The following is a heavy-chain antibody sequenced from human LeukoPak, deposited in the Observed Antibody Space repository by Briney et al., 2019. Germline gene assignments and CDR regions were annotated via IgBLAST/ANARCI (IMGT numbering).Heavy chain of an antibody. V-gene: IGHV4-4*07. J-gene: IGHJ5*02. Sequence: PSETLSLTCTVSGGSISSSYWSWIRQPAGKGLEWIGRIYTSGITNYNPSLKSRVTMSVDTSKKQFSLKLTSVTAADTAVYYCARDGSGRGWHWFDPWGQGTLVTVSS. CDR3: ARDGSGRGWHWFDP. CDR2: IYTSGIT. D-gene: IGHD6-19*01. CDR1: GGSISSSY.